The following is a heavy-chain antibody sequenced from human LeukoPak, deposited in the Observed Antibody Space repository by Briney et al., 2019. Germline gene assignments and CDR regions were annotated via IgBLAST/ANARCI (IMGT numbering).Heavy chain of an antibody. V-gene: IGHV1-18*01. CDR3: AREQRRYYDSSGYPDY. CDR1: GYTFTSYG. Sequence: GASVKVSCKASGYTFTSYGSSWVRQAPGQGLEWMGWISAYNGNTNYAQKLQGRVTMTTDTSTSTAYMELRSLRSDDTAVYYCAREQRRYYDSSGYPDYWGQGTLVTVSS. D-gene: IGHD3-22*01. J-gene: IGHJ4*02. CDR2: ISAYNGNT.